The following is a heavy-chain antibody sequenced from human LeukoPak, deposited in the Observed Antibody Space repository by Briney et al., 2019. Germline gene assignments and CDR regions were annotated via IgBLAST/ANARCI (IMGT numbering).Heavy chain of an antibody. CDR2: ILFDVTNQ. CDR1: GFSLSNYG. V-gene: IGHV3-30*02. J-gene: IGHJ6*03. D-gene: IGHD3-3*01. CDR3: AKTSVSDASGHYYYMDV. Sequence: GGCLRLSCAPSGFSLSNYGMHWVRPAPGKGRGWVAFILFDVTNQFYADSVKGRFTISRDNSQNTVSLQVNNLRTEDTALYYCAKTSVSDASGHYYYMDVWGKGTTVTVSS.